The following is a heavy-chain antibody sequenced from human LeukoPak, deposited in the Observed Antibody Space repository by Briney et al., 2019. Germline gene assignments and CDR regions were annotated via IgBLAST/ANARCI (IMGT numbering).Heavy chain of an antibody. CDR3: AKAKGWLQIFDY. D-gene: IGHD6-19*01. Sequence: TGGSLRLSCAASGFTFSSYAMSWVRQAPGKGLEWVSTISGSAGSTYYADSVKGRFTISRDNSKNTLYLQMNSLRAEDTAVYYCAKAKGWLQIFDYWGQGTLVIVSS. CDR2: ISGSAGST. J-gene: IGHJ4*02. V-gene: IGHV3-23*01. CDR1: GFTFSSYA.